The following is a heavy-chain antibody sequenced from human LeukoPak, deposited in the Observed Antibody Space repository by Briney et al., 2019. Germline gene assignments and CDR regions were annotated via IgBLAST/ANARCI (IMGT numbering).Heavy chain of an antibody. V-gene: IGHV1-2*02. J-gene: IGHJ3*02. D-gene: IGHD1-1*01. Sequence: ASVKVSCKASGYTLTNYYIHWVRQAPGQGLECMGWITPSSGGTIYAQKFQGRVTMTRDMSISTAYMELSRLRSDDTAVYYCAKVASTTRRHDAFDIWGQGTLVTVSS. CDR3: AKVASTTRRHDAFDI. CDR2: ITPSSGGT. CDR1: GYTLTNYY.